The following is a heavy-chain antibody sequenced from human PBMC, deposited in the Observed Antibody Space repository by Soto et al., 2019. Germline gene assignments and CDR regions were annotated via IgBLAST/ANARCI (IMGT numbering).Heavy chain of an antibody. Sequence: NPSETLSLTCTVSGGSVSSGTYYWSWIRQPPGKGLEWIGYIYYSGSTNYNPSLKSRVTISVDTSRTQFSLWLSSVTAADTAVYYCARVTRITGTLGYFDYWGQGTLVTVSS. CDR3: ARVTRITGTLGYFDY. CDR2: IYYSGST. J-gene: IGHJ4*02. V-gene: IGHV4-61*01. D-gene: IGHD1-7*01. CDR1: GGSVSSGTYY.